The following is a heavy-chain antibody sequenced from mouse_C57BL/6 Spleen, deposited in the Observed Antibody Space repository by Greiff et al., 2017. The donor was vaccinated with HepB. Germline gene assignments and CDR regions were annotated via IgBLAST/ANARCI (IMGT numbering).Heavy chain of an antibody. V-gene: IGHV1-59*01. CDR3: ARWRAYRGAMDY. CDR2: IDPSDSYT. J-gene: IGHJ4*01. D-gene: IGHD3-3*01. CDR1: GYTFTSYW. Sequence: QVQLQQPGAELVRPGTSVKLSCKASGYTFTSYWMHWVKQRPGQGLEWIGVIDPSDSYTNYNQKFKGKATLTVDTSSSTAYMQLSSLTSEDSAVYYCARWRAYRGAMDYWGQGTSVTVSS.